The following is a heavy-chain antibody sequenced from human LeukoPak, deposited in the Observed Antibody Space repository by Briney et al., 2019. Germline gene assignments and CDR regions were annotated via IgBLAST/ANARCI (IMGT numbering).Heavy chain of an antibody. CDR3: ARSDGITMIARLGAFDI. Sequence: GRSLRLSCAASGFTFSSYAMHWVRQAPGKGLEWVAVISYDGSNKYYADSVKGRFTISRDNSKNTLYLQMNSLRAEDTAVYYCARSDGITMIARLGAFDIWGQGTMVTVSS. CDR1: GFTFSSYA. V-gene: IGHV3-30*14. J-gene: IGHJ3*02. D-gene: IGHD3-22*01. CDR2: ISYDGSNK.